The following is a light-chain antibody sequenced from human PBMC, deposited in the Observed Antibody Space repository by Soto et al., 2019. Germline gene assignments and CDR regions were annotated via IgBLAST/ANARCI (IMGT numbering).Light chain of an antibody. CDR3: QEYNSYSYT. Sequence: IQRPQTPSTLSASVGDRGTITCLASQSISNWLAWYQQKPGKAPKLLIYKASSLESGVPSRFSGSGSGTEFTLTISSLQPDDFATYYCQEYNSYSYTLGQGTKVDI. V-gene: IGKV1-5*03. CDR1: QSISNW. CDR2: KAS. J-gene: IGKJ2*01.